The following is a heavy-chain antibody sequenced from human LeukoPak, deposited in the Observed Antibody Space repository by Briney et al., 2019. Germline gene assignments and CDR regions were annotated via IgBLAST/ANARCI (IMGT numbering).Heavy chain of an antibody. CDR1: GFTLSDHY. Sequence: PGGSLRLSCAASGFTLSDHYMDWVRQAPGKGLEWVGRTIDKTNSYTTEYAASVKGRFSISRDDSKNSLYLQMNSLKTEDTAVYYCARTNNPRNYYSFDYWGQGILVTVSS. D-gene: IGHD3-10*01. J-gene: IGHJ4*02. CDR2: TIDKTNSYTT. CDR3: ARTNNPRNYYSFDY. V-gene: IGHV3-72*01.